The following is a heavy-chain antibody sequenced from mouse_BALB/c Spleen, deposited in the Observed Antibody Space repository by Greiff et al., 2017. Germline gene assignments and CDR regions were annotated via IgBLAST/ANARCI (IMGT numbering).Heavy chain of an antibody. V-gene: IGHV2-9*02. CDR2: IWAGGST. J-gene: IGHJ4*01. CDR3: ARDRGLRSLYAMDY. Sequence: VQLQESGPGLVAPSQSLSITCTVSGFSLTSYGVHWVRQPPGKGLEWLGVIWAGGSTNYNSALMSRLSISKDNSKSQVFLKMNSLQTDDTAMYYCARDRGLRSLYAMDYWGQGTSVTVSS. D-gene: IGHD1-1*01. CDR1: GFSLTSYG.